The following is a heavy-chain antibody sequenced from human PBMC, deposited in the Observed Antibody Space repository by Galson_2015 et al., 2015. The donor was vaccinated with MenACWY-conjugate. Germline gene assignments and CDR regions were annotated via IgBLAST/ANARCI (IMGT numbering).Heavy chain of an antibody. D-gene: IGHD6-19*01. V-gene: IGHV3-74*03. CDR3: VRGSSGWRGMDI. J-gene: IGHJ6*02. CDR2: IRVGGISI. CDR1: GFAFSNYC. Sequence: SLRLSCAASGFAFSNYCMHWVRQAPGKGLECVSRIRVGGISIMYGDSVRGRFTISRDDAENTLYLQMDGLRADDTAVYFCVRGSSGWRGMDIWGQGTTVTVSS.